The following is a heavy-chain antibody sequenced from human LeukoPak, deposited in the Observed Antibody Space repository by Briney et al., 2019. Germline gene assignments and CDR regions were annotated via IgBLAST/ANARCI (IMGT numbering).Heavy chain of an antibody. D-gene: IGHD3-22*01. Sequence: GGSLRLSCAASGFTFSNYGMHWVRQAPGKGLEWVAFIRYDGSNKYYADSVKGRFTISRDNSKNTLYLQMNSLRAEDTAVYYCAKDPNDSSGYYSYWGQGTLVTVSS. CDR1: GFTFSNYG. CDR3: AKDPNDSSGYYSY. J-gene: IGHJ4*02. V-gene: IGHV3-30*02. CDR2: IRYDGSNK.